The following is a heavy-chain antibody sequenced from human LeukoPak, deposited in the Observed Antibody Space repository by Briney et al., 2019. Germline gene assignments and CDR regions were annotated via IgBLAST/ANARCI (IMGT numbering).Heavy chain of an antibody. J-gene: IGHJ4*02. D-gene: IGHD6-13*01. CDR3: ARDQAAAGQTPHPYKIPRFDY. CDR2: ISAYNGNT. Sequence: GASVKVSCKASGYTFTSYDINWVRQAPGQGLEWMGWISAYNGNTNYAQKLQGRVTMTTDTSTSTAYMELRSLRSDDTAVYYCARDQAAAGQTPHPYKIPRFDYWGQGTLVTVSS. CDR1: GYTFTSYD. V-gene: IGHV1-18*01.